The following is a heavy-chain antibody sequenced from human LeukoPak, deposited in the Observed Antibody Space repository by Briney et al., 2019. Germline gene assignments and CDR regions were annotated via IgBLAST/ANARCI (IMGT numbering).Heavy chain of an antibody. CDR3: ARLLGTVTTYDY. Sequence: GGSLRLSCAASGFTFSSHWMSWVRQAPGKGLEGVASIRPDGSEEYSMDSVKGRFTISRDNAKNSLYLQMNSLRAEDTAVYYCARLLGTVTTYDYWGQGTLVTVSS. V-gene: IGHV3-7*01. J-gene: IGHJ4*02. CDR1: GFTFSSHW. CDR2: IRPDGSEE. D-gene: IGHD1-7*01.